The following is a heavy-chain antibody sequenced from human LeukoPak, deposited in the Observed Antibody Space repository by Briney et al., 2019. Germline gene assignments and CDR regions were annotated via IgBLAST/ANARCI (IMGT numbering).Heavy chain of an antibody. CDR3: ARDGYSGYNIPGYYYGMDV. Sequence: PSETLSLTCTVSGGSISSYYWSWIRQPAGKGLEWIGRIYTSGSTNYNPSLKSRVTMSVDTSKNQFSLKLSSVTAADTAVYYCARDGYSGYNIPGYYYGMDVWGQGTTVTVSS. J-gene: IGHJ6*02. CDR2: IYTSGST. CDR1: GGSISSYY. V-gene: IGHV4-4*07. D-gene: IGHD5-12*01.